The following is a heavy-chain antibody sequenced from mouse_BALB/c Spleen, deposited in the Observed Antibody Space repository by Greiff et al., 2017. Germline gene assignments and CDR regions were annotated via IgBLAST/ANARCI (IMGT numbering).Heavy chain of an antibody. CDR1: GFTFTDYY. V-gene: IGHV7-3*02. J-gene: IGHJ4*01. Sequence: EVMLVESGGGLVQPGGSLRLSCATSGFTFTDYYMSWVRQPPGKALEWLGFIRNKANGYTTAYSASVQGRFTISRDNSQSILYLQMNTLRAEDSATYYCARVDTLYYGKGHAMDYWGQGTSVTVSA. D-gene: IGHD2-1*01. CDR2: IRNKANGYTT. CDR3: ARVDTLYYGKGHAMDY.